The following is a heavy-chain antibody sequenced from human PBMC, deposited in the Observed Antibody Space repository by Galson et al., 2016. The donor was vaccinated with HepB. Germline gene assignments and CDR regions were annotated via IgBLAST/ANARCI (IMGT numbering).Heavy chain of an antibody. V-gene: IGHV3-30*18. CDR3: AKTVRMTTVTGFDY. CDR1: GFTFSSYG. CDR2: ISYDGSNK. D-gene: IGHD4-17*01. J-gene: IGHJ4*02. Sequence: SLRLSFAASGFTFSSYGMHWVRQAPGKGLEWVAVISYDGSNKYYADSVKGRFTISRDNSKNTLYLQMNSLRAEDTAVYYCAKTVRMTTVTGFDYWGQGTLVTVSS.